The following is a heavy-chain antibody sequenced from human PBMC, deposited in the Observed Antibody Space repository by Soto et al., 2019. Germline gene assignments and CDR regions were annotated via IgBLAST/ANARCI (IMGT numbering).Heavy chain of an antibody. V-gene: IGHV4-61*01. CDR1: GGFVNSDTHS. CDR3: ARFVRSCSATTCSTRADV. Sequence: SETLSLTCTVSGGFVNSDTHSWSWIRQTPGKRLEWIGFIYSGGSTKNPSLRSRVTMSVDTAKNQFSLKMRSVIVADTAVYHCARFVRSCSATTCSTRADVWGQGITVTVSS. J-gene: IGHJ6*02. D-gene: IGHD2-2*01. CDR2: IYSGGST.